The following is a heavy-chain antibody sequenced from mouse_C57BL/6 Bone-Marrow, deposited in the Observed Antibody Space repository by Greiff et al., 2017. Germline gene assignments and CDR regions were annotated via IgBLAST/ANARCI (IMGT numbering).Heavy chain of an antibody. V-gene: IGHV1-69*01. CDR1: GYTFTSYW. D-gene: IGHD1-1*01. J-gene: IGHJ2*01. CDR3: AREGITTVVAHFDY. Sequence: QVQLKQPGAELVMPGASVKLSCKASGYTFTSYWMHWVKQRPGQGLEWIGEIDPSDSYTNYNQKFKGKSTLTVDKSSSTAYMQLSSLTSEDSAVDYCAREGITTVVAHFDYWGQGTTLTVSS. CDR2: IDPSDSYT.